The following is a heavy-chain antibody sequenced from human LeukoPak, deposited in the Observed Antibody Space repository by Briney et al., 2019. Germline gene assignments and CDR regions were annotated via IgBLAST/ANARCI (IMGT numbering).Heavy chain of an antibody. Sequence: GGSLRLSCAASGFTFSSYWMSWVRQAPGKGLEWVSVIYSGGSTYYADSVKGRFTISRDNSKNTLYLQMNSLRAEDTAVYYCARDSDYGDPLDYWGQGTLVTVSS. CDR2: IYSGGST. D-gene: IGHD4-17*01. J-gene: IGHJ4*02. CDR1: GFTFSSYW. CDR3: ARDSDYGDPLDY. V-gene: IGHV3-66*01.